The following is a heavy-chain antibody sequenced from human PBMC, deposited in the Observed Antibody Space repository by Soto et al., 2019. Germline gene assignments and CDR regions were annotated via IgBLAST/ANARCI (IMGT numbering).Heavy chain of an antibody. J-gene: IGHJ5*02. CDR2: INPSGGST. D-gene: IGHD3-10*01. Sequence: GASVKVSCKASGYSFTSYYMHWVRQAPGQGLEWMGIINPSGGSTSYAQKFQGRVTMTRDTSTSTVYMELSSLRSEDTAVYYCARVRGYYGSGSQNWFDPWGQGTLVTVSS. V-gene: IGHV1-46*03. CDR1: GYSFTSYY. CDR3: ARVRGYYGSGSQNWFDP.